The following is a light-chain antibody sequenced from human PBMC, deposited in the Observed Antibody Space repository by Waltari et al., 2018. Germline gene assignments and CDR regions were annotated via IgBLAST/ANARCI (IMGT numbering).Light chain of an antibody. CDR2: GAS. Sequence: DIQMTQSPSSQSASVGDRVTITCRASKSITTFLNWYQQKPGKAPKLLIYGASSLQSGVPSRFSGSGSGTVFTLTISSLQVEDFATYYCQQSYSSPYTFGQGTNLEIK. CDR1: KSITTF. CDR3: QQSYSSPYT. V-gene: IGKV1-39*01. J-gene: IGKJ2*01.